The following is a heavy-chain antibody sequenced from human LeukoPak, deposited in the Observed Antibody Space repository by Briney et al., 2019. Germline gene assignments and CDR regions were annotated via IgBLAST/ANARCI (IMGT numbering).Heavy chain of an antibody. J-gene: IGHJ3*02. D-gene: IGHD3-10*01. CDR2: IYYNGST. Sequence: SETLSLTCAVYGGSFSGYYRSWIRQPPGKGLEWIGTIYYNGSTNYNPSLKSRVTISVDTSKNQFSLKLSSVTAADTAVYYCARRRITMVRGVRLAFDIWGQGTMVTVSS. V-gene: IGHV4-34*01. CDR3: ARRRITMVRGVRLAFDI. CDR1: GGSFSGYY.